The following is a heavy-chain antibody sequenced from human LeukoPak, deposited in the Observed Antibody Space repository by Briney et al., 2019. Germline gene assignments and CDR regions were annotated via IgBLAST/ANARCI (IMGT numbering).Heavy chain of an antibody. J-gene: IGHJ4*02. Sequence: GGSLRLSCAASGFTFSSYGMHWVRQAPGKGLEWMAFIRYDGSNKYYADSVKGRFTISRDNSKNTLYLQMNSLRAEDTAVYYCAKKSPGSFIALPDYWGQGTLVTVSS. D-gene: IGHD3-10*01. CDR3: AKKSPGSFIALPDY. CDR2: IRYDGSNK. V-gene: IGHV3-30*02. CDR1: GFTFSSYG.